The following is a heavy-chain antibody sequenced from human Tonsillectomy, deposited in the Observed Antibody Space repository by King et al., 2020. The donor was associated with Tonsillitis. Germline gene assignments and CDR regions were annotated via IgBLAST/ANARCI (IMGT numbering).Heavy chain of an antibody. Sequence: VQLVESGGGLVQPGGSLRLSCAASGFTFSSYWMNWVRQAPGKGLEWVAIIEQDGSERLYVDSVKGRFTISRDNAKNSLYLQMDSLRAEETAVYYCAGGRGWLIDYWGQGSLVTVSS. J-gene: IGHJ4*02. CDR3: AGGRGWLIDY. D-gene: IGHD6-19*01. CDR1: GFTFSSYW. CDR2: IEQDGSER. V-gene: IGHV3-7*01.